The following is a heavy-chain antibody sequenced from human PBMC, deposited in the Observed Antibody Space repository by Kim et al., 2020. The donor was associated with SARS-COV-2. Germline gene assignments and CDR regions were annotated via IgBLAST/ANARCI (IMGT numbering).Heavy chain of an antibody. CDR2: ISYDGSNK. CDR1: GFTFSSYA. Sequence: GGSLRLSCAASGFTFSSYAMHWVRQAPGKGLEWVAVISYDGSNKYYADSVKGRFTISRDNSKNTLYLQMNSLRAEDTAVYYCARLGGGMTDYWGQGTLVT. CDR3: ARLGGGMTDY. J-gene: IGHJ4*02. V-gene: IGHV3-30*04. D-gene: IGHD3-16*01.